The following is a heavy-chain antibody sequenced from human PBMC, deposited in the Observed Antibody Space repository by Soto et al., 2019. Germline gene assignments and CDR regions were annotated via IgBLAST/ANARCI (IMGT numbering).Heavy chain of an antibody. D-gene: IGHD3-3*01. CDR1: GYTFTSYD. J-gene: IGHJ5*02. CDR3: AREGRFLEWLLPINWFDP. V-gene: IGHV1-8*01. Sequence: GASVKVSCKASGYTFTSYDINWVRQATGQGLEWMGRMNPNSGNTGYAQKFQGRVTMTRNTSISTAYMELSSLRSEDTAVYYCAREGRFLEWLLPINWFDPWGQGTLVTVSS. CDR2: MNPNSGNT.